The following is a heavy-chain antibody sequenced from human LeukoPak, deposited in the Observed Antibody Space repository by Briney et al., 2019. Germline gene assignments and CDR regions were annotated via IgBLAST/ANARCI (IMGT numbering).Heavy chain of an antibody. V-gene: IGHV1-2*06. CDR2: INPNSGGT. D-gene: IGHD1-7*01. J-gene: IGHJ4*02. CDR1: GYTFTGYY. CDR3: AREGGNWNYKLDY. Sequence: ASVKVSCKASGYTFTGYYMHWVRQAPGQGLEWMGRINPNSGGTNYAQKFQGRVTMTRDTSISTAYMELSRLRSDDTAVYYCAREGGNWNYKLDYWGQGTLVTVSS.